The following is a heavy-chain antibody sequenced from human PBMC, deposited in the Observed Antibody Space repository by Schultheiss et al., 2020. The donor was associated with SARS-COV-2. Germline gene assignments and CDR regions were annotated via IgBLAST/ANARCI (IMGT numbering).Heavy chain of an antibody. V-gene: IGHV4-34*01. J-gene: IGHJ4*02. Sequence: GSLRLSCAVYGGYFSGYYWSWVRQPPGKGLEWIGEINHSGSTNYNPSLKSRVTISVDTSKNQFSLKLSSVTAADTAVYYCAREGVAAAAPDYWGQGTLVTVSS. D-gene: IGHD6-13*01. CDR1: GGYFSGYY. CDR3: AREGVAAAAPDY. CDR2: INHSGST.